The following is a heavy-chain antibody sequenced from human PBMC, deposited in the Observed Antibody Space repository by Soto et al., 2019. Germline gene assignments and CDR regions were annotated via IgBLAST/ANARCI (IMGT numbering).Heavy chain of an antibody. J-gene: IGHJ4*02. V-gene: IGHV4-59*08. CDR1: GGSISSYD. CDR2: IYYSGST. CDR3: ARHGEHSSSWYFDF. Sequence: SETLSLTCPVSGGSISSYDSSWIRQPPGKGLEWIGYIYYSGSTNYNPSLKSRVTISVDTSKNQFSLKLSSVTAADTAVYYCARHGEHSSSWYFDFWGQGTLVTVSS. D-gene: IGHD6-13*01.